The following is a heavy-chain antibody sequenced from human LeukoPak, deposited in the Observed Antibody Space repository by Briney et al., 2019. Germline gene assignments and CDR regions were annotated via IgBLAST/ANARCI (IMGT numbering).Heavy chain of an antibody. V-gene: IGHV3-66*01. CDR1: GFTVSSNY. CDR3: ARGPRITIFGVVIYPFDP. D-gene: IGHD3-3*01. CDR2: IYSGGST. J-gene: IGHJ5*02. Sequence: GSLRLSCAASGFTVSSNYMSWVRQAPGKGLEWVSVIYSGGSTYYADSVKGRFTISRDNSKNTLYLQMNSLRAEDTAVYYCARGPRITIFGVVIYPFDPWGQGTLVTVSS.